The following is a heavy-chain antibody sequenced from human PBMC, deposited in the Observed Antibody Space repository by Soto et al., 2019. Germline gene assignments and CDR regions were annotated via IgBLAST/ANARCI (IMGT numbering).Heavy chain of an antibody. CDR1: GGSIYSIYYY. CDR2: IYYNGTT. D-gene: IGHD2-2*02. Sequence: SETLSLTCTVSGGSIYSIYYYWGWIRQPPGKGLEWIGNIYYNGTTYYNSSLKSRVTMSIDTSKNQFSLKLTSVTAADTAEYYCARGRSVDTIYRDYHYYGMDVWGQGTTVTVSS. J-gene: IGHJ6*02. V-gene: IGHV4-39*07. CDR3: ARGRSVDTIYRDYHYYGMDV.